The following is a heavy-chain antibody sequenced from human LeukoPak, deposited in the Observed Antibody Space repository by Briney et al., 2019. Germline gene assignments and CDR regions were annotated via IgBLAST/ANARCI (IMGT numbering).Heavy chain of an antibody. V-gene: IGHV4-34*01. CDR2: INHSGST. CDR1: GGSISYYY. CDR3: ARGLAVAGRIPYYFDY. D-gene: IGHD6-19*01. J-gene: IGHJ4*02. Sequence: SETLSLTCTVSGGSISYYYWSWIRQSPGKGLEWIGEINHSGSTNYNPSLKSRVTISVDTSKNQFSLKLSSVTAADTAVYYCARGLAVAGRIPYYFDYWGQGTLVTVSS.